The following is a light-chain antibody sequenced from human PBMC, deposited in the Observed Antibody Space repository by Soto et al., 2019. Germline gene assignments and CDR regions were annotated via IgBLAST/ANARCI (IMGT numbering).Light chain of an antibody. V-gene: IGLV2-14*01. J-gene: IGLJ3*02. CDR2: EVS. CDR1: TSDVGNYKY. Sequence: QSALTQPASVSGSPGQSITISCTGTTSDVGNYKYVSWYQQHPGKAPKLMISEVSIRPSGVSNRFSGSKSGDTASLTISGLQAEDEADYFCSSYTTSTTWVFGGGTQLTVL. CDR3: SSYTTSTTWV.